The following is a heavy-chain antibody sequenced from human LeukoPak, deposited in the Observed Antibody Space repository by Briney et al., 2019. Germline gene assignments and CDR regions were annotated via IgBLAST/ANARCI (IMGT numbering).Heavy chain of an antibody. J-gene: IGHJ4*02. CDR3: VASVAPDF. Sequence: PGGSLRLSCAASGFTVRSNSMSWVRQAPGKGLECVSIIYSGGSTYYTDSVKGRFTISRDNSKNTLYLQMNSLRAEDTAVYYCVASVAPDFWGQGTLVTVSS. CDR1: GFTVRSNS. D-gene: IGHD6-19*01. CDR2: IYSGGST. V-gene: IGHV3-53*01.